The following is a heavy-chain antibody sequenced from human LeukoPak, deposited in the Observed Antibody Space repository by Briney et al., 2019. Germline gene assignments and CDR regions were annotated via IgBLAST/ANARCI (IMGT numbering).Heavy chain of an antibody. CDR3: TKGTLMSYWYFDL. CDR2: IGPGGNS. D-gene: IGHD2-8*01. V-gene: IGHV3-23*01. J-gene: IGHJ2*01. Sequence: GGSLRLSCSGSGFAFSSYALSWVRQAPGKGLEWVSAIGPGGNSFYADSVKDRLTISRDNSRGTVFLQMNYLRVEDTAVYYCTKGTLMSYWYFDLWGRGTPVTVSS. CDR1: GFAFSSYA.